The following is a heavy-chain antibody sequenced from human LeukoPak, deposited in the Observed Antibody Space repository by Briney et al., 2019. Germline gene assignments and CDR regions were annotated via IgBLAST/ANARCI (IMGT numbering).Heavy chain of an antibody. D-gene: IGHD3-9*01. CDR2: ISYSGTT. CDR3: ARHPTGYPNWFDS. J-gene: IGHJ5*01. V-gene: IGHV4-39*01. CDR1: GGSITTSPYN. Sequence: SETQSLTCTVSGGSITTSPYNWGWIGQPPGKGLEWIGTISYSGTTYYKPSLKSRVTMSIDTSKNQSSLNLSSATAADTAVYYCARHPTGYPNWFDSWGQGTLVIVSS.